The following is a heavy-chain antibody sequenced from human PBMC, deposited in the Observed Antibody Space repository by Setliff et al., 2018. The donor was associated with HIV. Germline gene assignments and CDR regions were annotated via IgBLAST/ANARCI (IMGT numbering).Heavy chain of an antibody. J-gene: IGHJ4*02. CDR3: ARGYCSSTSCLYYFDY. V-gene: IGHV3-21*01. Sequence: PGGSLRLSCAASGFTFSSYSMNWVRQAPGKGLEWVSSIDPSGERKFYADSVRGRFTVSRDNAKNSLYLQMNSLRAEDTAVYYCARGYCSSTSCLYYFDYWGQGTLVTVSS. CDR2: IDPSGERK. D-gene: IGHD2-2*01. CDR1: GFTFSSYS.